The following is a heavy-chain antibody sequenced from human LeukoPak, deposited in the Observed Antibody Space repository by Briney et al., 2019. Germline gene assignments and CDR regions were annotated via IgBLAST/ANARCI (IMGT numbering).Heavy chain of an antibody. D-gene: IGHD3-10*01. CDR1: GGSISSYY. CDR3: ARVGGSGSYYRYYGMDV. V-gene: IGHV4-59*01. CDR2: IYYSGST. Sequence: PSETLSLSCTVSGGSISSYYWSWIRQPPGKGLEWIGYIYYSGSTNYNPSLNSRVTISVDTSKNQFSLKLSSVTAADTAVYYCARVGGSGSYYRYYGMDVWGKGTTVTVSS. J-gene: IGHJ6*04.